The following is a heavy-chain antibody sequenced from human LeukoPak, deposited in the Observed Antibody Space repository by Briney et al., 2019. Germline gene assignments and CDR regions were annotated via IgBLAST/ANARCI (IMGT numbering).Heavy chain of an antibody. D-gene: IGHD3-22*01. CDR3: ARDSPTSSPYYYDSRPYYYGMDV. CDR1: GYTFTSYG. V-gene: IGHV1-18*01. CDR2: ISAYNGNT. J-gene: IGHJ6*02. Sequence: ASVKVSCKASGYTFTSYGISWVRQAPGQGLEWMGWISAYNGNTNYAQKLQGRVTMTTDTSTSTAYMELRSLRSDDTAVYYCARDSPTSSPYYYDSRPYYYGMDVWGQGTTVTVPS.